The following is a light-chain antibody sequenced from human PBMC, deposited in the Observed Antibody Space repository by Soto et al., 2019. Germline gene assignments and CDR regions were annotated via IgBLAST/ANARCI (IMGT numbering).Light chain of an antibody. Sequence: QSALTQPASVSGSPGQSITISCTGTSSDVGRYDYVSWYQHHPGKAPKLMIYEVSSRPSGVSHRFSGSKSGNTASLTISGLQGEDEADYYCSSYTGHTTIFGGGTKLTVL. J-gene: IGLJ2*01. V-gene: IGLV2-14*01. CDR1: SSDVGRYDY. CDR3: SSYTGHTTI. CDR2: EVS.